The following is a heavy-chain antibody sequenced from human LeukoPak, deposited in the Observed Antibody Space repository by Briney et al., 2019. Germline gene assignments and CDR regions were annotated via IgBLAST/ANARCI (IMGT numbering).Heavy chain of an antibody. CDR2: IYHSGST. Sequence: SETLSLTCTVSGYSISSGYYWGWIRQPPGKGLEWIGSIYHSGSTYYNPSLKSRVTIPVDTSKNQFSLKLSSVTAADTAVYYCASRSRTNDAFDIWGQGTMVTVSS. D-gene: IGHD2-2*01. CDR3: ASRSRTNDAFDI. J-gene: IGHJ3*02. V-gene: IGHV4-38-2*02. CDR1: GYSISSGYY.